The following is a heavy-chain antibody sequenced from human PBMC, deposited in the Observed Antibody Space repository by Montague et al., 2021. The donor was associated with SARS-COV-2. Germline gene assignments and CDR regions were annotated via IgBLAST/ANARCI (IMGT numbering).Heavy chain of an antibody. CDR2: ISGSGIYI. CDR1: GFSFIHYN. V-gene: IGHV3-21*01. CDR3: ARDMANLPGGLDF. J-gene: IGHJ6*02. Sequence: SLRLSCAGSGFSFIHYNINWVRQAPGKGLEWVSCISGSGIYIYYADSVRGRFTISRDNAKNSLFLAMSTLRADDTAFYYCARDMANLPGGLDFWGQGTSVTVS. D-gene: IGHD5-24*01.